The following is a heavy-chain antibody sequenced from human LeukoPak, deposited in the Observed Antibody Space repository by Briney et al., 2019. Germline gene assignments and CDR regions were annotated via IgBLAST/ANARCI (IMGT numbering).Heavy chain of an antibody. CDR1: LGSISSYY. CDR3: ARRRDGYKRFDY. V-gene: IGHV4-59*01. J-gene: IGHJ4*02. Sequence: ETLSLTPTVSLGSISSYYWSWIRQPPGKGLEWIGYIYYSGSTDYNPSLKRRVTISLDTSKNQFSLKLISVTAADTAVYYCARRRDGYKRFDYWGQGTLVTVSS. CDR2: IYYSGST. D-gene: IGHD5-24*01.